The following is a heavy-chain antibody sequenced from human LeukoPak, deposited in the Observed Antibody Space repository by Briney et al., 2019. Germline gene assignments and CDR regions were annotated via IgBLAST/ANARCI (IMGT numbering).Heavy chain of an antibody. Sequence: GGSLRLSCAATGFTFSSYWMLWVRQAPGKGLVWVSRITSDWSSTSYADSVKGRFTISTDNAKNTLYLQMNSLRAEDTAVYYCATKGIVVVIDDAFDIWGQGTMVTVSS. J-gene: IGHJ3*02. V-gene: IGHV3-74*01. CDR2: ITSDWSST. D-gene: IGHD3-22*01. CDR3: ATKGIVVVIDDAFDI. CDR1: GFTFSSYW.